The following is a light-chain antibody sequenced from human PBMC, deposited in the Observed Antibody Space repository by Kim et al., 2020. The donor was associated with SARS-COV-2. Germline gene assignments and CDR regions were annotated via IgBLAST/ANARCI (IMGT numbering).Light chain of an antibody. CDR1: SGSVSTSYY. V-gene: IGLV8-61*01. J-gene: IGLJ3*02. CDR2: NTN. Sequence: QTVVTQEPSFSVSPGGTVTLTCGLSSGSVSTSYYPSWYQQTPGQAPRTLIYNTNTRSSGVPDRFSGSILGNKAALTITGAQADDESDYYCVLYMGSWVFGGGTQLTVL. CDR3: VLYMGSWV.